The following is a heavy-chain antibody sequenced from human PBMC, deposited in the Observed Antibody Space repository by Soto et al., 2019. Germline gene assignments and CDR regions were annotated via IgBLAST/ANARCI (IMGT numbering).Heavy chain of an antibody. J-gene: IGHJ4*02. CDR2: IKQDGSEK. CDR1: GFTFSSDW. Sequence: GGSLRLSCAASGFTFSSDWMSWVRQAPGKGLEWVANIKQDGSEKYYVDSVKGRFTISRDNAKNSLYLQMNSLRAEDTAVYYCARDQIAAAGGYYFDYWGQGTLVTVSS. V-gene: IGHV3-7*03. D-gene: IGHD6-13*01. CDR3: ARDQIAAAGGYYFDY.